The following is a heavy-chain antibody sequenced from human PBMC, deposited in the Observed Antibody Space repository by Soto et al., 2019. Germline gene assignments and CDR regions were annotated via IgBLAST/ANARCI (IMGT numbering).Heavy chain of an antibody. CDR2: ISFDGSNK. Sequence: QVQLVESGGGVVQPGRSLRLSCAASGFTFNSYGMHWVRQAPGKGLEWVAVISFDGSNKHYADSVKGRFTISRDNSKNTLYLQMNSLRAEDSAVYYCVKGLAAPTVSWFDPWGQGTLVLVSS. D-gene: IGHD6-6*01. J-gene: IGHJ5*02. CDR3: VKGLAAPTVSWFDP. CDR1: GFTFNSYG. V-gene: IGHV3-30*18.